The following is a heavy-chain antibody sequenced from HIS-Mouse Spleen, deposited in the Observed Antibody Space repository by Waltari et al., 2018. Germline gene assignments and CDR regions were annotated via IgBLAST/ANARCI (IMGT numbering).Heavy chain of an antibody. CDR1: GGSISSSSYY. Sequence: QLQLQESGPGLVKPSETLSLTCTVSGGSISSSSYYWGWIRQPPGKGLEWIWSSYYSGSTYYNPALKSRVTISVDTSKNQFSLKLSSVTAADTAVYYCARDYGDNWFDPWGQGTLVTVSS. CDR2: SYYSGST. V-gene: IGHV4-39*07. D-gene: IGHD4-17*01. CDR3: ARDYGDNWFDP. J-gene: IGHJ5*02.